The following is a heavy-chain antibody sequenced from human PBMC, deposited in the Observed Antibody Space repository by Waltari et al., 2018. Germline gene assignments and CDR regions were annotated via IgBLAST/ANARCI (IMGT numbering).Heavy chain of an antibody. CDR1: GYSISSGYY. CDR2: IYHSGST. J-gene: IGHJ3*02. V-gene: IGHV4-38-2*01. Sequence: QVQLQESGPGLVKPSETLSLPCAVSGYSISSGYYWGWIRQPPGKGLEWIGSIYHSGSTYYNPSLKSRVTISVDTSKNQFSLKLSSVTAADTAVYYCARRMSYDAFDIWGQGTMVTVSS. CDR3: ARRMSYDAFDI.